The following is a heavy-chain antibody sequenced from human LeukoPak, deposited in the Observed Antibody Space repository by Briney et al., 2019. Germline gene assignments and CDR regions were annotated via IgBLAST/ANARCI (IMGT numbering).Heavy chain of an antibody. CDR3: ARDLPRGVRGAIHY. CDR2: IKQDGSEK. J-gene: IGHJ4*02. D-gene: IGHD3-10*01. V-gene: IGHV3-7*01. Sequence: GGSLRLSCAASGFTFSSYEMNWVRQAPGKGLEWVANIKQDGSEKYYVDSVKGRLTISRDNAKNSLYLQMNSLRAEDTAVYYCARDLPRGVRGAIHYWGQGTLVTVSS. CDR1: GFTFSSYE.